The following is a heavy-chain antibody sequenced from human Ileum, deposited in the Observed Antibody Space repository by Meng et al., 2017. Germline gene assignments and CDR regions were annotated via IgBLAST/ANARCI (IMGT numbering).Heavy chain of an antibody. J-gene: IGHJ4*02. CDR1: GASVTTSHYQ. D-gene: IGHD7-27*01. CDR3: ARDHWGSLDY. V-gene: IGHV4-61*01. Sequence: QVQLQGSGPGLVRPSETLSLICTVSGASVTTSHYQWGWIRQPPGKGLEWIGYASTNYNPSLKSRLTISLDTSKNQVSLKLTSVTAADTAVYYCARDHWGSLDYWGQGILVTVFS. CDR2: AST.